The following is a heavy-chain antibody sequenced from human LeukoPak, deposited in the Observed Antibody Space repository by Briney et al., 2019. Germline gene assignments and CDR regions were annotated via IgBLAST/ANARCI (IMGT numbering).Heavy chain of an antibody. CDR1: GGTFSSYA. J-gene: IGHJ5*02. CDR3: ARDAVGLYGGSYGDYLQSWFDP. D-gene: IGHD4-17*01. CDR2: IIPIFGTA. Sequence: GSSVTVSCKASGGTFSSYAISWVRQAPGQGLEWMGGIIPIFGTANYAQKFQGRVTITADKSTSTAYMELSSLRAEDTAVYYCARDAVGLYGGSYGDYLQSWFDPWGQGTLVTVSS. V-gene: IGHV1-69*06.